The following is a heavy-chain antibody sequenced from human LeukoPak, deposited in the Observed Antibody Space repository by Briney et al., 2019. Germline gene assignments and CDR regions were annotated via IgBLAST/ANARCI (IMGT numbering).Heavy chain of an antibody. J-gene: IGHJ3*02. CDR3: AKTWSGTFHI. V-gene: IGHV4-61*09. D-gene: IGHD2-15*01. Sequence: PSQTLSLTCTVSGGSINIGTDYWSWIRQPAGKGLEWIGHTFASGATNYSPSLKSRITTSVDTSKNQFSLSLTSVTAADTAVYYCAKTWSGTFHIWGQGTMVTVSS. CDR2: TFASGAT. CDR1: GGSINIGTDY.